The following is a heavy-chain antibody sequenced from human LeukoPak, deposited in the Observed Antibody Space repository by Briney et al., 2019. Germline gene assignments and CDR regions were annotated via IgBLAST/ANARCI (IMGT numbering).Heavy chain of an antibody. CDR3: QGLIAARTLPRRVDY. V-gene: IGHV4-4*07. CDR1: GGSISSYY. CDR2: IYTSGTI. J-gene: IGHJ4*02. D-gene: IGHD6-6*01. Sequence: SETLSLTCTVSGGSISSYYWSWIRQPAGTALEWIGRIYTSGTITYNPSLKSRVTMSVDTSKNQFSLKLSSVTAADTAVYYCQGLIAARTLPRRVDYWGQGTLVTVSS.